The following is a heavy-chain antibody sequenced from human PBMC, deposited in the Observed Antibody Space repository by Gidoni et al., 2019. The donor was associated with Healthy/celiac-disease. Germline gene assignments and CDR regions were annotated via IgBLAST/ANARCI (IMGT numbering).Heavy chain of an antibody. CDR1: GGSFSGYY. D-gene: IGHD3-10*01. Sequence: QVQLQQWGAGLLKPSETLSITCAVYGGSFSGYYWSWIRQPPGKGLEWIGEINHSGSTNYNPSLKSRVTISVDTSKNQFSLKLSSVTAADTAVYYCARSGSLYDYYGSGRFDYWGQGTLVTVSS. J-gene: IGHJ4*02. CDR3: ARSGSLYDYYGSGRFDY. CDR2: INHSGST. V-gene: IGHV4-34*01.